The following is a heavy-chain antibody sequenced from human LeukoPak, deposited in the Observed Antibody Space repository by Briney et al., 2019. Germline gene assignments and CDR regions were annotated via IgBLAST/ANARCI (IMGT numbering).Heavy chain of an antibody. Sequence: ASVKVSCKASGYTFTSYYMHWVRQAPGQGLERMGIINPSGGSTSYAQKFQGRVTMTRDMSTSTVYMELSSLRSEDTAVYYCARPPYGSGSSLVNFDYWGQGTLVTVSS. V-gene: IGHV1-46*01. D-gene: IGHD3-10*01. CDR2: INPSGGST. J-gene: IGHJ4*02. CDR3: ARPPYGSGSSLVNFDY. CDR1: GYTFTSYY.